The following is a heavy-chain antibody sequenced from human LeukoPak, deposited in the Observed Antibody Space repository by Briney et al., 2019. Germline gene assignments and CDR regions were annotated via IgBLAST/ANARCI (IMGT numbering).Heavy chain of an antibody. J-gene: IGHJ4*02. V-gene: IGHV3-7*01. CDR1: GFTFNNAW. Sequence: GGSLRLSCAASGFTFNNAWMSWVRQAPGKGREWVATIKDDGSYRYDVDSVKGRFTISRDNAKNSLYLQMNSLRVEDTAVYYCANLGYSDGGQGTLVSVSS. CDR2: IKDDGSYR. D-gene: IGHD5-18*01. CDR3: ANLGYSD.